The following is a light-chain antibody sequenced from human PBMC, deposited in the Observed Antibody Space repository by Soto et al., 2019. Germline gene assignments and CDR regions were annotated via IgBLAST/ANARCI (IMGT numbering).Light chain of an antibody. CDR2: EDS. CDR3: SSYINSSTLV. Sequence: QSALTQAASVSGSPGQSITISCTGTSSDVGGYNFVSWYQQYPGKTPNLMIYEDSNRPSGVSNRFSGSKSGNTASLTISGLQAEDEADYYCSSYINSSTLVFGGGTKLTVL. V-gene: IGLV2-14*01. CDR1: SSDVGGYNF. J-gene: IGLJ3*02.